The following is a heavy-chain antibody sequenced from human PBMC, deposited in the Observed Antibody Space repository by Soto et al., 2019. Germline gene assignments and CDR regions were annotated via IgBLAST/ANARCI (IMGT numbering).Heavy chain of an antibody. CDR3: ARLDYIVTAVNAPNGPFDT. V-gene: IGHV5-51*01. CDR1: GYTFNAYW. Sequence: PWGSLKSSCNGFGYTFNAYWIARVRQRPGKGLEVRGAIFPGGFYTRLSPCCEGQITISADKSSSTAYLQWNNLQASDSAMYYRARLDYIVTAVNAPNGPFDTWGQGTPVTVSS. J-gene: IGHJ4*02. CDR2: IFPGGFYT. D-gene: IGHD2-15*01.